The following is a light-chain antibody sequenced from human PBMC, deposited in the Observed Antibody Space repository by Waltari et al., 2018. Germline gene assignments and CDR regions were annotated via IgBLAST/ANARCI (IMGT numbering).Light chain of an antibody. V-gene: IGLV1-51*01. CDR1: SSILGNAY. J-gene: IGLJ2*01. Sequence: QSVLTQPPSVSAAPGQKVNISCSGSSSILGNAYVSWYQQLPTTAPKLLIYDNEERPSGIPDRFSGSKSGTSATLAITGLQTWDEADYYCGAWDSSLSAFVFGGGTTLTVV. CDR2: DNE. CDR3: GAWDSSLSAFV.